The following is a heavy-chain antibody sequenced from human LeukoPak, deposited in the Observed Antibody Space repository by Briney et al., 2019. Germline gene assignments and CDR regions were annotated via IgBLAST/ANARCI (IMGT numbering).Heavy chain of an antibody. CDR2: ISSSGNTI. CDR1: GFTFSDHY. J-gene: IGHJ6*02. Sequence: GGSLRLSCAASGFTFSDHYMSWIRQAPGKGLEWVSYISSSGNTIYYADSVKGRFTISRDNAKNSLYLQINSLRAEDAAVYYCARVDCSSSSCHTPHYFYGMDAWGQGTTVTVSS. V-gene: IGHV3-11*01. D-gene: IGHD2-2*02. CDR3: ARVDCSSSSCHTPHYFYGMDA.